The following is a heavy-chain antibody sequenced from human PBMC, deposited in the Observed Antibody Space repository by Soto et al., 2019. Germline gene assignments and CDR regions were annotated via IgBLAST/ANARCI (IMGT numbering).Heavy chain of an antibody. J-gene: IGHJ6*02. CDR3: AGQPTAGSYYDLGSYYYYYAMDV. CDR2: INHSGST. V-gene: IGHV4-34*01. Sequence: PSETLSLTCTVSGGSISSYYWSWIRQPPGKGLEWIGEINHSGSTNYNPSLKSRVTISVDTSKNQFSLKLSSVTAADTAVYYCAGQPTAGSYYDLGSYYYYYAMDVWGQGTTVTVSS. D-gene: IGHD3-10*01. CDR1: GGSISSYY.